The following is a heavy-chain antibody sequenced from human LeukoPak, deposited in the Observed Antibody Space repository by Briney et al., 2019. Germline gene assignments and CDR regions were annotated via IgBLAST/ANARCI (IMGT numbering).Heavy chain of an antibody. CDR3: SKVVVATTRGYFDY. Sequence: GGSLRLSCASSGFTFSSYAMSWVRQAPGKGLEWVSTISGSGGSTYYADSVKGRFTISRDNSKNTLYLQMNSLRAEDTAVYYCSKVVVATTRGYFDYWGQGTLVTVSS. CDR2: ISGSGGST. CDR1: GFTFSSYA. V-gene: IGHV3-23*01. J-gene: IGHJ4*02. D-gene: IGHD1-26*01.